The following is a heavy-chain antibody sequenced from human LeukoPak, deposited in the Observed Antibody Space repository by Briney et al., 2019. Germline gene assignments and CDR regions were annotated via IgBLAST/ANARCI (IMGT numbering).Heavy chain of an antibody. J-gene: IGHJ3*02. Sequence: PGGSLRLSCAVSGFTLRNYWMHWVRQAPGKGLVWVSRINSDGSSTSYADSVKGRFTISRDSAKNTLYLQMNSLRAEDTAVYYCVRDGYSYGFMLAFDIWGLGTRVTASS. CDR2: INSDGSST. V-gene: IGHV3-74*01. CDR3: VRDGYSYGFMLAFDI. D-gene: IGHD5-18*01. CDR1: GFTLRNYW.